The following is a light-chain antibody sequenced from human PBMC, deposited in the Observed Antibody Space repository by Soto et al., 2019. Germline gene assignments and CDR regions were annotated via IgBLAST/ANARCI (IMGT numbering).Light chain of an antibody. Sequence: QSALTQPASVSGSPGQSITISCTGTSSDVGAYDFVSWYQQHPDKAPKLMIYEVSSRPSGVSNPFSGSKSVNTATLTISGLQAEDEADYYCSSYTSSRTRLFGTGTKLTVL. CDR3: SSYTSSRTRL. V-gene: IGLV2-14*03. J-gene: IGLJ1*01. CDR1: SSDVGAYDF. CDR2: EVS.